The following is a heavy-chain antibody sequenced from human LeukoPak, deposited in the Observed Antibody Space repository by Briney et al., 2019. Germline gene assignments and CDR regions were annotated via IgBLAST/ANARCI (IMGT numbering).Heavy chain of an antibody. V-gene: IGHV1-2*02. CDR2: INANSGAT. CDR1: GYTFTDYY. CDR3: TREDF. Sequence: AASVKVSCKASGYTFTDYYLHWVRRAPGQGLEWMGWINANSGATTYAQKFQGRVTMTRDTSISTAYMELSSLRSDDDTAVFYCTREDFWGQGTLVTVSP. J-gene: IGHJ4*02.